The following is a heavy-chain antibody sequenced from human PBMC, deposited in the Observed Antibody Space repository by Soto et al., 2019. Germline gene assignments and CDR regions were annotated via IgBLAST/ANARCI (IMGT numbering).Heavy chain of an antibody. CDR2: ISYDGSNK. J-gene: IGHJ4*02. CDR1: GFTFSSYG. D-gene: IGHD5-18*01. CDR3: ANSIQAFDY. Sequence: GGSLRLSCAASGFTFSSYGMHWVRQAPGKGLEWVAVISYDGSNKYYADSVKGRFTISRDNSKNTLYLQMNSLRAEDTAVYYCANSIQAFDYWGQGTLVTVSS. V-gene: IGHV3-30*18.